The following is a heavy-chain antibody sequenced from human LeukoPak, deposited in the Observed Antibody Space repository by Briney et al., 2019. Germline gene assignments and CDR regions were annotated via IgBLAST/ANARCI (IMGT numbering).Heavy chain of an antibody. J-gene: IGHJ5*02. CDR1: GGSISSYY. CDR3: AGQQLAVNWFDP. V-gene: IGHV4-4*09. Sequence: TSETLSLTCTVSGGSISSYYWSWIRQPPGKGLEWIGYIYTSGSTNYNPSLKSRVTISVDTSKNQFSLKLSSVTAADTAVYYCAGQQLAVNWFDPWGQGTLVTVSS. D-gene: IGHD6-13*01. CDR2: IYTSGST.